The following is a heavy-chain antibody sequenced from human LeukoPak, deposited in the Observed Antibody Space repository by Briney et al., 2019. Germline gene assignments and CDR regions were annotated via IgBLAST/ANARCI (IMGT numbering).Heavy chain of an antibody. CDR1: GGTFSSYA. V-gene: IGHV1-69*13. Sequence: SVKVSCKASGGTFSSYAISWVRQAPGQGLEWMGGIIPIFGTANYAQKFQGRVTITADESTSTAYMELSSLRSEDTAVYYCARVKPEGYGYGIPQYYFDYWGQGTLVTVSS. CDR2: IIPIFGTA. J-gene: IGHJ4*02. D-gene: IGHD5-18*01. CDR3: ARVKPEGYGYGIPQYYFDY.